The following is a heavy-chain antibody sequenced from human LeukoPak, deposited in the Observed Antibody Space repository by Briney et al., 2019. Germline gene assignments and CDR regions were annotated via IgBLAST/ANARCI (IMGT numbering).Heavy chain of an antibody. J-gene: IGHJ4*02. CDR1: GGSISSYY. V-gene: IGHV4-59*01. CDR3: ARDYGDYFDY. D-gene: IGHD4-17*01. Sequence: SETLSLTCTVSGGSISSYYWSWIRQPPGKGLEWIGYIYYSGSTNYNPSLKSRITISVDTSKNQFSLKLSSVAAADTAVYYCARDYGDYFDYWGQGTLVTVSS. CDR2: IYYSGST.